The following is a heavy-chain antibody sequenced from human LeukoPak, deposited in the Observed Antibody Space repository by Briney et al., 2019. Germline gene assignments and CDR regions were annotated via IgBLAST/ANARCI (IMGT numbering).Heavy chain of an antibody. Sequence: ASVKVSCKASGGTFSSYAISWVRQAPGQGLEWMGGIIPIFGTANYAQKFQGRITITADESTSTAYMELSSLRSEDTAVYYCARGYYDSSGYYIPPRFDYWGQGTLVTVSS. CDR2: IIPIFGTA. CDR1: GGTFSSYA. CDR3: ARGYYDSSGYYIPPRFDY. D-gene: IGHD3-22*01. J-gene: IGHJ4*02. V-gene: IGHV1-69*13.